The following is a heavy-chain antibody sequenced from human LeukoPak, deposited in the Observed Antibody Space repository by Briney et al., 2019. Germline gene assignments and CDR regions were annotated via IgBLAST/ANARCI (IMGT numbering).Heavy chain of an antibody. CDR1: GGSISSSSYY. D-gene: IGHD3-22*01. Sequence: SETLSLTCTVSGGSISSSSYYWGWIRQPPGKGLEWIGSIYYSGSTYYNPSLKSRVTISVDTSKNQFSLKLSSVTAADTAVYYCAPEEKYYYDSSGYFDYWGQGTLVTVSS. V-gene: IGHV4-39*01. J-gene: IGHJ4*02. CDR2: IYYSGST. CDR3: APEEKYYYDSSGYFDY.